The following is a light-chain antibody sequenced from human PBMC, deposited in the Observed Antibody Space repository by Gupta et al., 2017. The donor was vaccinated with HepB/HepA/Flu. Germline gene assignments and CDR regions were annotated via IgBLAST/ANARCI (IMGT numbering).Light chain of an antibody. V-gene: IGKV1-39*01. CDR3: QQSHSPPFT. Sequence: DFQMTQSPSSLSASVGDRITITCRASQSVGTFLNWYRQKPGNAPQPLISFASTLERGVPSRFSGSGSGTHFTLTINRVQLDDFATYYCQQSHSPPFTFGRGTKVDIK. CDR2: FAS. J-gene: IGKJ2*01. CDR1: QSVGTF.